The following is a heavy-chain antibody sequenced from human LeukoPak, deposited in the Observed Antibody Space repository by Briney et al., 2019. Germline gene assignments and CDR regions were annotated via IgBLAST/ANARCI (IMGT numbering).Heavy chain of an antibody. CDR1: GYTFTSYY. D-gene: IGHD1-1*01. CDR3: ARDLETGTHHCYYYGMDV. V-gene: IGHV1-46*01. CDR2: INPSGGST. Sequence: ASVKVSCKASGYTFTSYYMHWVRQAPGQGLEWMGIINPSGGSTSYAQKFQGRVTMTRDTSTSTVYMELSSLRSEDTAVYYCARDLETGTHHCYYYGMDVWGQGTTVTVSS. J-gene: IGHJ6*02.